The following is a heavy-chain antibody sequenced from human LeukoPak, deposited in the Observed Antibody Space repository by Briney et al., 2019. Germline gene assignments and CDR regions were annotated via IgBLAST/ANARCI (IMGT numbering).Heavy chain of an antibody. V-gene: IGHV1-2*02. CDR1: GYTFTGYY. Sequence: ASVKVSCKASGYTFTGYYMHWVRQAPGQGLEWMGWINPNSGGTNYARKFQGRVTMTRDTSISTAYMELSRLRSDDTAVYYCAREAGNEGMDVWGQGTTVTVSS. CDR3: AREAGNEGMDV. CDR2: INPNSGGT. D-gene: IGHD1-1*01. J-gene: IGHJ6*02.